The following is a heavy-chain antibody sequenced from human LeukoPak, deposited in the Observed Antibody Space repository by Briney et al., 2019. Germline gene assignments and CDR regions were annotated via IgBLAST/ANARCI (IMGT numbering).Heavy chain of an antibody. CDR1: GYTFTTYY. V-gene: IGHV1-46*01. D-gene: IGHD1-14*01. Sequence: ASVKVSCKASGYTFTTYYIHWVRQAPGQGLEWMGIINPNGGSTNCAQKFQGRVTMTRDTSTSTVYMELRSLRSEDTAVYYCARLPWETSRPPEPDYWGQGTLVTVSS. J-gene: IGHJ4*02. CDR3: ARLPWETSRPPEPDY. CDR2: INPNGGST.